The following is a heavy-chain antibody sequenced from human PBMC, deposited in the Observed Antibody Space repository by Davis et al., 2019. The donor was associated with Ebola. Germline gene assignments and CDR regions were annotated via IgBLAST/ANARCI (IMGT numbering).Heavy chain of an antibody. J-gene: IGHJ4*02. V-gene: IGHV3-7*03. CDR1: GFTFSSYW. CDR2: IKQDGSEK. CDR3: ARGVGSSGYVLGY. Sequence: GESLKISCAASGFTFSSYWMSWVRQAPGKGLEWVANIKQDGSEKYYVDSVKGRFTISRDNAKNSLYLQMNSLRAEDTAVYYCARGVGSSGYVLGYWGQGTLVTVSS. D-gene: IGHD6-19*01.